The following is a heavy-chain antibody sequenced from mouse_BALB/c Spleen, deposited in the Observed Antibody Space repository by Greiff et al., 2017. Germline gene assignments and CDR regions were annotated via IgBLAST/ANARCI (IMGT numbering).Heavy chain of an antibody. D-gene: IGHD1-1*01. Sequence: DVQLVESGGGLVQPGGSLKLSCAASGFTFSSYGMSWVRQTPDKRLELVATINSNGGSTYYPDSVKGRFTISRDNAKNTLYLQMSSLKSEDTAMYYCARDPPYYYGSSYGYWYFDVWGAGTTVTVSS. V-gene: IGHV5-6-3*01. CDR3: ARDPPYYYGSSYGYWYFDV. CDR2: INSNGGST. CDR1: GFTFSSYG. J-gene: IGHJ1*01.